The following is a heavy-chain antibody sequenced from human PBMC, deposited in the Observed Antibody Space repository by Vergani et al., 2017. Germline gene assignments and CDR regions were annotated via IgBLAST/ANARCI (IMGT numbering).Heavy chain of an antibody. CDR1: GGSISSYY. CDR3: ARVRSVPAAMWGWFDP. D-gene: IGHD2-2*01. Sequence: QVQLQESGPGLVKPSETLSLTCTVSGGSISSYYWSWIRQPPGKGLEWIGYIYYSGSTNYNPSLKSRVTISVDTSKNQCSLKLSSVTAADTAVYYCARVRSVPAAMWGWFDPWGQGTLVTVSS. CDR2: IYYSGST. V-gene: IGHV4-59*01. J-gene: IGHJ5*02.